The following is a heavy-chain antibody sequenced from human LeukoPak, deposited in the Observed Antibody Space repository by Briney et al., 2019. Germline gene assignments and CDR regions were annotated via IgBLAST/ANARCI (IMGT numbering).Heavy chain of an antibody. CDR2: ISAYNGNT. Sequence: ASVKVSCKASGYTLTNYGISWVRQAPGQGLEWMGWISAYNGNTNYAQNVQGRVTMTTDTSTSTAYMELRSLISDDTAVYYCARDYYYDTSGYYKMDYWGQGTLVTVSS. CDR3: ARDYYYDTSGYYKMDY. J-gene: IGHJ4*02. D-gene: IGHD3-22*01. V-gene: IGHV1-18*01. CDR1: GYTLTNYG.